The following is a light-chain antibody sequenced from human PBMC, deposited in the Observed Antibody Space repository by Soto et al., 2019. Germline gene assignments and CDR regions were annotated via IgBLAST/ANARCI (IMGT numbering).Light chain of an antibody. J-gene: IGKJ2*01. Sequence: EIVLTQSPGTLSLSPGERTTLSCRASQSVSSSNLAWYQQKPGQAPRLLIFGASSRATGIPDRFSGSGSETDFTLTISRREPEDFAVYYCQQYSSSPYTFGQGNKLE. CDR1: QSVSSSN. CDR3: QQYSSSPYT. V-gene: IGKV3-20*01. CDR2: GAS.